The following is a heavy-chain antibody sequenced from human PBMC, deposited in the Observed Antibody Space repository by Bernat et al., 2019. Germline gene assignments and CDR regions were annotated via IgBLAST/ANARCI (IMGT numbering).Heavy chain of an antibody. Sequence: QVQLVQSGAEVKKPGASVKVSCKASGYTFTSYGISWVRQAPGQGLEWMGRIIPILGIANYAQKFQGRVTITADKSTSTAYMELSSLRSEDTAVYYCARSRDGYNQDYWGQGTLVTVSS. D-gene: IGHD5-24*01. V-gene: IGHV1-69*04. J-gene: IGHJ4*02. CDR1: GYTFTSYG. CDR2: IIPILGIA. CDR3: ARSRDGYNQDY.